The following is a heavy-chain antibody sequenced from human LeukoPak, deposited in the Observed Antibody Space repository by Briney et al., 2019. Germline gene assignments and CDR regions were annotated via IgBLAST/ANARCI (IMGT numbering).Heavy chain of an antibody. CDR1: GFTFSNYA. J-gene: IGHJ4*02. CDR3: AKTSGYSFGVDY. D-gene: IGHD5-18*01. Sequence: GGSLRLSCTASGFTFSNYAMSWVRQAPGKGLEWVSIIGTSGGGTHYADSMKGRFTISRDNSKNTLFLQMNSLRAEDTAVYFCAKTSGYSFGVDYWGQGTLVTVSS. CDR2: IGTSGGGT. V-gene: IGHV3-23*01.